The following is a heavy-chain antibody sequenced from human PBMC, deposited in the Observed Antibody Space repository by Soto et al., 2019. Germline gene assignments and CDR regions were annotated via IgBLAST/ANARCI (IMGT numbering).Heavy chain of an antibody. D-gene: IGHD3-10*01. V-gene: IGHV3-48*01. CDR2: ISSSSSSI. Sequence: EVQLVESGGGLVQPGGSLRLSCAASGFTFTSFTMNWVRQAPGKGLEWISSISSSSSSIYYADSVKGRFTISRDNAKNSLFLQMNGRGGGDTAVYSWARGGRGGGRGTLVTVSS. J-gene: IGHJ2*01. CDR3: ARGGRG. CDR1: GFTFTSFT.